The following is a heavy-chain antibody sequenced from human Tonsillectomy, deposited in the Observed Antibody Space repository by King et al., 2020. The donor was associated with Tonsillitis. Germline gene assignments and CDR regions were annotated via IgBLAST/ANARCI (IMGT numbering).Heavy chain of an antibody. CDR1: GFTFNSYA. J-gene: IGHJ4*02. CDR3: AKVYDSGGYYYIEQMRCYFDY. CDR2: ISGSGGST. V-gene: IGHV3-23*04. D-gene: IGHD3-22*01. Sequence: VQLVESGGGLVQPGGSLRLSCAASGFTFNSYAMTWVRQAPGKGLEWVSVISGSGGSTYYADSVKGRFTISRDNSKNTLYLQVNSLRAEDTAVYSCAKVYDSGGYYYIEQMRCYFDYWGQGTLVTVSS.